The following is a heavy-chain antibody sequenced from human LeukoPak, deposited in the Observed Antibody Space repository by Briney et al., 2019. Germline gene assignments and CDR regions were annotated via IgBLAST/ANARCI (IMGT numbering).Heavy chain of an antibody. V-gene: IGHV1-58*02. CDR2: IVVGSGNT. D-gene: IGHD6-13*01. Sequence: ASVKVSCKASGFTFTRSTMQWVRQVRGQRLEWIGWIVVGSGNTNYAQKFQERVTITRDMSTSTAYMELSSLRSDDTAVYYCARFRGGSSSSWQPNNNWFDPWGQGTLVTVSS. CDR3: ARFRGGSSSSWQPNNNWFDP. J-gene: IGHJ5*02. CDR1: GFTFTRST.